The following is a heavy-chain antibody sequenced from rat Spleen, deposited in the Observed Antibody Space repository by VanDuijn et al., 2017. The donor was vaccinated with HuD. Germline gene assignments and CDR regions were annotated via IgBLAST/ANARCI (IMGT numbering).Heavy chain of an antibody. D-gene: IGHD4-1*01. J-gene: IGHJ2*01. V-gene: IGHV2-72*01. CDR3: ARLGLGEDY. Sequence: QVQLKESGPGLVQPSQTLSLTCTVSGFSLTVKGVGWVRQPLGKGLVWMGTIWGGGSTNYHSAVQSRLSISRDTSKSQVFLKMNSLQTEDIGTYYCARLGLGEDYWGQGVMVTVSS. CDR2: IWGGGST. CDR1: GFSLTVKG.